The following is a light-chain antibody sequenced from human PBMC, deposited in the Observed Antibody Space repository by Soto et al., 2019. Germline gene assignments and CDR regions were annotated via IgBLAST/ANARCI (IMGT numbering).Light chain of an antibody. CDR1: QSISSW. CDR3: QQYRDNWT. Sequence: DIQMTQSPSNLSASVGDRVTITCRASQSISSWLAWYQQKPGTAPKLLIYKASTLQSGVTSRFSGSGSGTEFTLTISSLQPDDSATYYCQQYRDNWTFGQGTKVEIK. CDR2: KAS. V-gene: IGKV1-5*03. J-gene: IGKJ1*01.